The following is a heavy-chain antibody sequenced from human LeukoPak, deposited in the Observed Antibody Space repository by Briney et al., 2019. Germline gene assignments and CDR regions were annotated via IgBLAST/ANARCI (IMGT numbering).Heavy chain of an antibody. CDR2: IYTRGSN. Sequence: SVTLSLTCTVSGGSLSSYYWSWIRQPAGKGRECFGRIYTRGSNNYTASLKRRVTMSVDTSKNQFSLELSSVTAADTAVYYCACSATMVRGVAFDYWGQGTLVTVSS. CDR3: ACSATMVRGVAFDY. V-gene: IGHV4-4*07. J-gene: IGHJ4*02. D-gene: IGHD3-10*01. CDR1: GGSLSSYY.